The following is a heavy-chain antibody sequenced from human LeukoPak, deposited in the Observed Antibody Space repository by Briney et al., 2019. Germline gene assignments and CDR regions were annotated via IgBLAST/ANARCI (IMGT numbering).Heavy chain of an antibody. CDR1: GGSISSYY. V-gene: IGHV4-59*12. CDR3: ARSRYETNVPFFDF. CDR2: IYYSGST. J-gene: IGHJ4*02. Sequence: PSETLFLTCTVSGGSISSYYWSWIRQPPGKGLEWIGYIYYSGSTNFNPSLKPRVTMSVDTSKNQFSLKLSSVTAADTAVYYCARSRYETNVPFFDFWGQGTLVTVSS. D-gene: IGHD2-8*01.